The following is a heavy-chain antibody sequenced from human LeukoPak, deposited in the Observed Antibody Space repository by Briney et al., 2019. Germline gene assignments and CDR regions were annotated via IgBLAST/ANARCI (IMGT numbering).Heavy chain of an antibody. V-gene: IGHV1-2*02. J-gene: IGHJ3*02. CDR3: ARAGGFGRSFDI. Sequence: ASVKVSCKASGYTFTGYYMHWVRQAPGQGLEWMGWINPNSGGTNYAQKFQGRVTMTRDTSISTAYMELSRLRSDDPAVYCCARAGGFGRSFDIWGQGTMVTVSS. CDR1: GYTFTGYY. D-gene: IGHD3-16*01. CDR2: INPNSGGT.